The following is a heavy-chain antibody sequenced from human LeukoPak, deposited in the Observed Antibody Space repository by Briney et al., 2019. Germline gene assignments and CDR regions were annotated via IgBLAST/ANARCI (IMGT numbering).Heavy chain of an antibody. Sequence: GGSLRLSCAASGFTVSYNYMTWVRQAPGKGLEWVSVIYSGGNTYYADSVKGRFTISRDNSKNTLYLQMNSLRAEDTAVYFCARDSGVVTAPIDYWGQGTLVTVSS. J-gene: IGHJ4*02. CDR2: IYSGGNT. CDR3: ARDSGVVTAPIDY. V-gene: IGHV3-53*01. CDR1: GFTVSYNY. D-gene: IGHD2-21*02.